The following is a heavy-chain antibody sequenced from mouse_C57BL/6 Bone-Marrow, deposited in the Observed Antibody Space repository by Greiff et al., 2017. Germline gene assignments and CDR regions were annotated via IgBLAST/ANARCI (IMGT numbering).Heavy chain of an antibody. V-gene: IGHV1-55*01. CDR3: ARGPLYSNS. J-gene: IGHJ2*01. Sequence: QVQLKQPGAELEKPGASVKMSCKASGYTFTSYWITWVKQRPGQGLEWIGDIYPGSGSTNYNEKFKSKATLTVDTSSSTAYMQLSSLTSEDSAVYYCARGPLYSNSWGQGTTLTVSS. CDR2: IYPGSGST. D-gene: IGHD2-5*01. CDR1: GYTFTSYW.